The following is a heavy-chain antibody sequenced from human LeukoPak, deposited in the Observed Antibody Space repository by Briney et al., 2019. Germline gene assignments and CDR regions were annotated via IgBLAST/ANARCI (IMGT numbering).Heavy chain of an antibody. V-gene: IGHV3-66*01. Sequence: GGSLRLSCAASGFTVSSNYMSWVRQAPGKGLEWVSVIYSDGNTYYADSVKGRFTISRDNFKNTVYLQMNSLRAEDTAVYYCARSAWDYWGQGTLVTVSS. CDR1: GFTVSSNY. J-gene: IGHJ4*02. CDR2: IYSDGNT. CDR3: ARSAWDY.